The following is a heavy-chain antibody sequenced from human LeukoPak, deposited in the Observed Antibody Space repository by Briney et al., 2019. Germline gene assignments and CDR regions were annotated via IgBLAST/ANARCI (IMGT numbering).Heavy chain of an antibody. CDR3: ARGAYYYDSSGASGWYY. D-gene: IGHD3-22*01. V-gene: IGHV1-8*01. Sequence: GASVKVSCKASGYTFTSYDINWVRQATGQGREWMGWMNPNSGNTGYAQKFQGRVTMTRDTSISTAYMELSSLRSEDTAVYYCARGAYYYDSSGASGWYYWGQGTLVTVSS. CDR1: GYTFTSYD. CDR2: MNPNSGNT. J-gene: IGHJ4*02.